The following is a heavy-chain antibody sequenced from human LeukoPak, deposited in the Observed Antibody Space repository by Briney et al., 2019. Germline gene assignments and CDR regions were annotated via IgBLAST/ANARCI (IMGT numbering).Heavy chain of an antibody. D-gene: IGHD2-21*02. Sequence: GGSLRISCAASGFNFAAYAMSWVRQAPGKGLEWVSGISETGRTTSYTDSVKGRFTISRDNSKNTLHLQMNRLIAEDTALYYCAKDHDNTDYYYYFDSWGQGTLVTVSS. J-gene: IGHJ4*02. CDR1: GFNFAAYA. V-gene: IGHV3-23*01. CDR2: ISETGRTT. CDR3: AKDHDNTDYYYYFDS.